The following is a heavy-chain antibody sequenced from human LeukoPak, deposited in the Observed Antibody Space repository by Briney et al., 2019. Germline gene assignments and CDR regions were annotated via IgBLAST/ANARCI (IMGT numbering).Heavy chain of an antibody. Sequence: ASVKVSCKASGGTFSSYAISWVRQAPGQGLEWMGGIIPIFGTANYAQKFQGRVTITADESTSTAYMELRSLTSDDTAVYFCARWSGNMVRGVIVPNDYWGQGTLVTVSS. CDR1: GGTFSSYA. CDR3: ARWSGNMVRGVIVPNDY. J-gene: IGHJ4*02. V-gene: IGHV1-69*01. CDR2: IIPIFGTA. D-gene: IGHD3-10*01.